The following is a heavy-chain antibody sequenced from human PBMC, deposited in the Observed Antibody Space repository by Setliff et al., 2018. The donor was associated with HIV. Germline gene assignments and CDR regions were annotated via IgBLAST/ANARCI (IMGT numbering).Heavy chain of an antibody. CDR3: ALLYPYSGYLGY. CDR2: MHHGGSI. CDR1: GDSITSNSYY. Sequence: SETLSLTCTVSGDSITSNSYYWGWIRQSPGKGLEWIGTMHHGGSIYYNPSLKSRVAIFIDTSKNRFSLKLSSVTAADTAIYYCALLYPYSGYLGYWGQGTLVTISS. D-gene: IGHD1-26*01. V-gene: IGHV4-39*01. J-gene: IGHJ4*02.